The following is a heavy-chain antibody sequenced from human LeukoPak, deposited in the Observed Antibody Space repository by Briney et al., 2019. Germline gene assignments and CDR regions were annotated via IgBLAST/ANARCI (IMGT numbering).Heavy chain of an antibody. J-gene: IGHJ5*02. CDR1: GFTFSSYA. D-gene: IGHD3-9*01. Sequence: GGSLRLSCAASGFTFSSYAMSWVRQAPGKGLEWVSAISGSGGSTYYADSVKGRFTISRDNSKNTLYLQMNSLRAEDTAVYYCAKQSDILTGYSEGQTSFDPWGQGTLVTVSS. CDR2: ISGSGGST. V-gene: IGHV3-23*01. CDR3: AKQSDILTGYSEGQTSFDP.